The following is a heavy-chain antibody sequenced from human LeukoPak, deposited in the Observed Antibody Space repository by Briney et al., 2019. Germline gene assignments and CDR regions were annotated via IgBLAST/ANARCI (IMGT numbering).Heavy chain of an antibody. D-gene: IGHD5-12*01. Sequence: PGRSLRLSCAASGFTFSSYAMHWVRQAPGKGLEWVAVISYDGSKKYYADSVKGRLTISRDESKSTLFLQMNSLRPEDTAVYYCAREWNSGYDDAFDIWGQGTMVTVSS. V-gene: IGHV3-30-3*01. CDR3: AREWNSGYDDAFDI. CDR1: GFTFSSYA. J-gene: IGHJ3*02. CDR2: ISYDGSKK.